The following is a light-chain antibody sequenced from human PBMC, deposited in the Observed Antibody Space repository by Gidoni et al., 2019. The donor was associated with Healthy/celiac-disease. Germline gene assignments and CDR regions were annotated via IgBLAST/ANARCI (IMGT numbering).Light chain of an antibody. CDR2: DVS. Sequence: QSALTQPASVSGSPGQSIPLSCTGTSSDVGGYNHVPWYQQHPGEAPKLMIYDVSNRPSGVAKRVSGSKSGNTASLTISGLQAEDEADYYCSSYTSSSTLFVFGGGTKLTVL. J-gene: IGLJ3*02. CDR1: SSDVGGYNH. CDR3: SSYTSSSTLFV. V-gene: IGLV2-14*03.